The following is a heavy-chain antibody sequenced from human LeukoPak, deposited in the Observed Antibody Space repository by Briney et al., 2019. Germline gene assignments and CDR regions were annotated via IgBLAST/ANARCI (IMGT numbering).Heavy chain of an antibody. V-gene: IGHV4-38-2*02. Sequence: SETLSLTCTVSGYSISSGFYWGWIRQPPGKGLECIGSIYHSGSTNYNPSLKSRVTISVDTSKNQFSLKLSSVTAADTAVYYCARSYGGTPFDYWGQGTLVTVSS. CDR2: IYHSGST. D-gene: IGHD3-16*01. J-gene: IGHJ4*02. CDR3: ARSYGGTPFDY. CDR1: GYSISSGFY.